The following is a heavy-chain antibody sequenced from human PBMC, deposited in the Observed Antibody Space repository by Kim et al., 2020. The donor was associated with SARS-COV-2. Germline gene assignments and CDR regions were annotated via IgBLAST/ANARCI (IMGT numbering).Heavy chain of an antibody. CDR3: AKDSSGALAAAGTFDY. CDR1: GFTFDDYA. J-gene: IGHJ4*02. CDR2: ISWNSGSI. D-gene: IGHD6-13*01. Sequence: GGSLRLSCAASGFTFDDYAMHWVRQAPGKGLEWVSGISWNSGSIGYADSVKGRFTISRDNAKNSLYLQMNSLRAEDTALYYCAKDSSGALAAAGTFDYWGQGTLVTVSS. V-gene: IGHV3-9*01.